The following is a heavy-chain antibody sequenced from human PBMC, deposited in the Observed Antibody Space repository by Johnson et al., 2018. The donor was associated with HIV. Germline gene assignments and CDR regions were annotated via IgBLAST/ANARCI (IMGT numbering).Heavy chain of an antibody. V-gene: IGHV3-13*01. J-gene: IGHJ3*02. CDR1: GFTFSSYD. Sequence: EVQLVESGGGLVQPGGSLRLSCAASGFTFSSYDMHWVRQATGNGLEWVSAIGTAGDTYYPGSVKGRFTISRENAKNSLYLQMNSLRAGDTAVYYCARVMYGGSSKSAAFDIWGQGTMVTVSS. D-gene: IGHD1-26*01. CDR2: IGTAGDT. CDR3: ARVMYGGSSKSAAFDI.